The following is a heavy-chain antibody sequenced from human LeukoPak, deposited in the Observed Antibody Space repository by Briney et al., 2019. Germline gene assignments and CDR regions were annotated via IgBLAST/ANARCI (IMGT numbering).Heavy chain of an antibody. D-gene: IGHD1/OR15-1a*01. CDR1: GFSLSTSGVG. CDR2: IYWDDDK. Sequence: SGPTLVKPTQTLTLTCTFSGFSLSTSGVGVGWIRQPPGKALEWLALIYWDDDKRYSPSLKSRLTITKDTSKNQVVLTMTNMDPVDTATYCCARRPLPGTYDYWGQGTLVTVSS. J-gene: IGHJ4*02. CDR3: ARRPLPGTYDY. V-gene: IGHV2-5*02.